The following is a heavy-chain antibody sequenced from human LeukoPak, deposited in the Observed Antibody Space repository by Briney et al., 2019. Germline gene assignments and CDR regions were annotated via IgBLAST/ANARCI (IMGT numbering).Heavy chain of an antibody. CDR1: GGSFSGYY. V-gene: IGHV4-34*01. J-gene: IGHJ4*02. CDR3: ARGGVAGSPGSEFDY. CDR2: INHSGST. D-gene: IGHD3-10*01. Sequence: ASETLSLTCAVYGGSFSGYYWSWIRQPPGKGLEWIGEINHSGSTNYNPSPKSRVTISVDTSKNQFSLKLSSVTAADTAVYYCARGGVAGSPGSEFDYWGQGTLVTVSS.